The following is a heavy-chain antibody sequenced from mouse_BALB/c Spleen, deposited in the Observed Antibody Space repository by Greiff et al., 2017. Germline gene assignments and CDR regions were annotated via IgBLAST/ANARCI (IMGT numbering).Heavy chain of an antibody. V-gene: IGHV1S137*01. CDR1: GYTFTDYA. J-gene: IGHJ3*01. CDR3: ARDWDAAY. CDR2: ISTYYGDA. D-gene: IGHD4-1*01. Sequence: QVQLQQSGAELVRPGVSVKISCKGSGYTFTDYAMHWVKQSHAKSLEWIGVISTYYGDASYNQKFKGKATMTVDNSSSTAYMELARLTSEDSAIYYCARDWDAAYWGQGTLVTVSA.